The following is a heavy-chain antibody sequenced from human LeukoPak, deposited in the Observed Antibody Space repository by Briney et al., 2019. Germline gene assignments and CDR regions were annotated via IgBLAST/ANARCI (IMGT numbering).Heavy chain of an antibody. Sequence: SETLSLTCTVSGGSISSYYWSWIRQPPGKGLEWIGYMFYSGSTNYNPSLKSRVTMSVDTSKNQFSLKLSSVTAADTAVYYCARVSREKLTGTTRFDYWGQGTLVTVSS. V-gene: IGHV4-59*12. CDR2: MFYSGST. CDR3: ARVSREKLTGTTRFDY. J-gene: IGHJ4*02. D-gene: IGHD1-7*01. CDR1: GGSISSYY.